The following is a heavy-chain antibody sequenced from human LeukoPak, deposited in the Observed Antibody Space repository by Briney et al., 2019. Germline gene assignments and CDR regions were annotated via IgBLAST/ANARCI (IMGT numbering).Heavy chain of an antibody. D-gene: IGHD4-11*01. CDR3: ARAKYSNPEVFDY. CDR1: GGSISSYY. J-gene: IGHJ4*02. Sequence: TSETLSLTCTVSGGSISSYYWSWIRQPPGKGVEWIGYIYYSGSTNYNPSLKSRVTISVDTSKNQFSLKLSSVTAADTAVYYCARAKYSNPEVFDYWGQGTLVTVSS. V-gene: IGHV4-59*01. CDR2: IYYSGST.